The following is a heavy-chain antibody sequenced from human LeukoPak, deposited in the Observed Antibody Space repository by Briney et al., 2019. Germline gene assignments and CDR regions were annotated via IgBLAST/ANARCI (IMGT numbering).Heavy chain of an antibody. V-gene: IGHV3-30*03. CDR3: ARQAYGSFNPPRYYFDY. J-gene: IGHJ4*02. CDR2: ISYDGSNK. Sequence: PGGSLRLSCAASGFTFSSYGMHWVRQAPGKGLEWVAVISYDGSNKYYADSVKGRFTISRDNSKNTLYLQMNSLRAEDTAVYYCARQAYGSFNPPRYYFDYWGQGTLVTVSS. D-gene: IGHD3-10*01. CDR1: GFTFSSYG.